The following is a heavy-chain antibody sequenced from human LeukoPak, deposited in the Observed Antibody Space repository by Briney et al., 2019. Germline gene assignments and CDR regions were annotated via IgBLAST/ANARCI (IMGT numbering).Heavy chain of an antibody. CDR2: ISTRSSYT. CDR1: GFTFSSQS. V-gene: IGHV3-21*01. D-gene: IGHD3-22*01. Sequence: GGSLRLSCVASGFTFSSQSMNWVRQAPGKGLEWVSSISTRSSYTYYADSVKGRFTISRDNARNSLYLQMNSLRAEDTAVYYCARNYYYDSSGYFWGVGDYYYYYMDVWGKGTTVTVSS. J-gene: IGHJ6*03. CDR3: ARNYYYDSSGYFWGVGDYYYYYMDV.